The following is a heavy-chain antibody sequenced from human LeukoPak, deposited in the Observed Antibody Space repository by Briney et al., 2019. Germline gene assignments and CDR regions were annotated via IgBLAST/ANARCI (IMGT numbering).Heavy chain of an antibody. CDR3: ARVGTDYGEFYYYYMDV. CDR1: GGSISSYY. Sequence: SETLSLTCTVSGGSISSYYWSWIRQPPGKGLEWIGNIYYSGSTNYNPSLKSRVTISVDTSKNQFSLKLSSVTAADTAVYYCARVGTDYGEFYYYYMDVWGKGTTVTISS. CDR2: IYYSGST. V-gene: IGHV4-59*01. D-gene: IGHD4-17*01. J-gene: IGHJ6*03.